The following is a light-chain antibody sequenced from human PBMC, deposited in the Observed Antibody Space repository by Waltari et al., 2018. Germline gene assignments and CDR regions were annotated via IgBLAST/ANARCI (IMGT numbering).Light chain of an antibody. Sequence: DIVMTQSPDSLAVSLGERATLNCKSRQSVLYSSNNKNYLAWYQKKPGQPPNLLIFWASTRESGVPYRFNGSGSGTDFTLTISSLQAEDVAVYYCQQYYSTPITFGQGTRLEI. J-gene: IGKJ5*01. CDR2: WAS. V-gene: IGKV4-1*01. CDR1: QSVLYSSNNKNY. CDR3: QQYYSTPIT.